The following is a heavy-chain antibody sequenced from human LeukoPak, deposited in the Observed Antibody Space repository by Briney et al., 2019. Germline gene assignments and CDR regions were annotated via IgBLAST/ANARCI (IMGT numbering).Heavy chain of an antibody. CDR1: GGTFSRYA. J-gene: IGHJ4*02. Sequence: SVKVSCKASGGTFSRYAISWVRQAPGQGLEWMGGIIPIFGTANYAQKFQGRVTITADESTSTAYMERSSLRSEDTPVYYCARDGGIALVYWGQGTLVTVSS. CDR2: IIPIFGTA. D-gene: IGHD6-13*01. V-gene: IGHV1-69*13. CDR3: ARDGGIALVY.